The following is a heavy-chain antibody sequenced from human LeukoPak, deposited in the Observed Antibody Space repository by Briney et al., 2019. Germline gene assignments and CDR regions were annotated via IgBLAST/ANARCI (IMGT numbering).Heavy chain of an antibody. CDR3: AAEVVVVAATVKAVNWFDP. V-gene: IGHV1-69*13. CDR2: IIPIFGTA. Sequence: SVKVSCKASGGTFSSYAISWVRQAPGQGLEWMSEIIPIFGTANYAQKFHGTVTINADETTSRAYMEMRRLRYEDTAVYYCAAEVVVVAATVKAVNWFDPCGQGTLVTVSS. D-gene: IGHD2-15*01. J-gene: IGHJ5*02. CDR1: GGTFSSYA.